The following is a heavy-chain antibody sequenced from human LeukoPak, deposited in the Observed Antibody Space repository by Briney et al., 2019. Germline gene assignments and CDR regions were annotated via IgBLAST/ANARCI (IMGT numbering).Heavy chain of an antibody. CDR2: ISAYNGNT. D-gene: IGHD3-22*01. CDR1: GYTFTSSG. Sequence: ASVKVSCKASGYTFTSSGISWVRQAPGQGLEWMGWISAYNGNTNYAQKVQGRVTVTTDTTTSTAYMELRSLRSDDTAVYYCARTAYYYDSSGYYRWHDYWGQGTLVTVSS. J-gene: IGHJ4*02. CDR3: ARTAYYYDSSGYYRWHDY. V-gene: IGHV1-18*01.